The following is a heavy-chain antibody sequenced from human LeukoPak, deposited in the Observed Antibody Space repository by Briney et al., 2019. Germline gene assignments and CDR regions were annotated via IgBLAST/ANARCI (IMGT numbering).Heavy chain of an antibody. J-gene: IGHJ2*01. V-gene: IGHV4-59*01. Sequence: SETLSLTCTVSGGSISSYYWSWIRQPPGKGLEWTGYIDYSGSTNYNPSLKSRVTISVDTSKNQFSLKLSSVTAADTAVYYCARVYYSSSYDYWYFDLWGRGTLVTVSS. CDR2: IDYSGST. CDR3: ARVYYSSSYDYWYFDL. CDR1: GGSISSYY. D-gene: IGHD6-13*01.